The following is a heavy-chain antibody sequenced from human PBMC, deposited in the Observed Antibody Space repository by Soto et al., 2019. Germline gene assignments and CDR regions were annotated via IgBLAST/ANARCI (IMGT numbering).Heavy chain of an antibody. Sequence: SETLSLTCTVSGGSISSYYWSWIRQPPGKGLEWIGYIYYSGSTNYNPSLKSRVTISVDTSKNQFSLKLSSVTAADTAVYYCARSKGGHYGSSRNWFDPWGQGTRVTVSS. D-gene: IGHD4-17*01. CDR3: ARSKGGHYGSSRNWFDP. J-gene: IGHJ5*02. CDR2: IYYSGST. V-gene: IGHV4-59*01. CDR1: GGSISSYY.